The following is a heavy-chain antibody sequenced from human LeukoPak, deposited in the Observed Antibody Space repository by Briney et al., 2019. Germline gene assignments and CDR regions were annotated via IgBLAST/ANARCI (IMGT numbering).Heavy chain of an antibody. J-gene: IGHJ4*02. CDR3: TREEGGYSDY. CDR2: IRSKAYGGTT. V-gene: IGHV3-49*04. Sequence: GGSLRLSCTGSGFTFGDYAMSWVRQAPGKGLEWVGFIRSKAYGGTTEYAASVKGRFTISRDDSKSIAYLQMNSLKTEDTAVYYCTREEGGYSDYWDQGTLVTVSS. CDR1: GFTFGDYA. D-gene: IGHD5-12*01.